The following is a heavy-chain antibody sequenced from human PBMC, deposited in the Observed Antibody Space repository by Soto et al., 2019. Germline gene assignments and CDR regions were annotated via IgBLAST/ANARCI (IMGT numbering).Heavy chain of an antibody. D-gene: IGHD1-26*01. V-gene: IGHV4-31*03. CDR1: GGSISSGGYY. CDR3: ARSSGTRWFDP. CDR2: IYYSGST. Sequence: SETLSLTCTVSGGSISSGGYYWSWIRQHPGKGLEWIGYIYYSGSTYYNPSLKSRVTISVDTSKSQFSLKLSSVTAADTAVYYCARSSGTRWFDPWGQGTLVTVSS. J-gene: IGHJ5*02.